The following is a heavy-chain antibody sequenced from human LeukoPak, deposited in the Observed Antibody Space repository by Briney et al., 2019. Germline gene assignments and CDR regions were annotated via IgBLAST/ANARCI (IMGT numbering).Heavy chain of an antibody. Sequence: SVKVSCKASGGTFSSYAMSWVRQAPGQGLEWIGRIIPIFGTANYAQKFQGRVTITADKSTSTAYMELSSLRSEDTAVYYCARAAGYCSGGSCYHFDYWGQGTLVTVSS. CDR2: IIPIFGTA. J-gene: IGHJ4*02. D-gene: IGHD2-15*01. V-gene: IGHV1-69*06. CDR3: ARAAGYCSGGSCYHFDY. CDR1: GGTFSSYA.